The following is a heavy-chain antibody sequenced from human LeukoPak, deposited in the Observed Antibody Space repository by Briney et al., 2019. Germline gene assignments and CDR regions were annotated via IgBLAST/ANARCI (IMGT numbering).Heavy chain of an antibody. Sequence: GASVKVSCKASGYTFTSYYMHWVRQAPGQGLEWMGIINPSGGSTSYAQKFQGRVTMTRDMSTSTVYMELSSLRSEDTAVYYCAVEGGDPNLVAGVYFDYWGQGTLVTVSS. CDR1: GYTFTSYY. CDR3: AVEGGDPNLVAGVYFDY. D-gene: IGHD5-12*01. CDR2: INPSGGST. J-gene: IGHJ4*02. V-gene: IGHV1-46*01.